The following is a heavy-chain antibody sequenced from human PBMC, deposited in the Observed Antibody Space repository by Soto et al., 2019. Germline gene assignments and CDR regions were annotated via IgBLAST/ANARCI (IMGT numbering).Heavy chain of an antibody. CDR2: LGAADDP. D-gene: IGHD2-15*01. V-gene: IGHV3-13*05. CDR3: ARAYSGRLPRRADYYYALDV. Sequence: VQLVESGGGVVQPGGSLRLSCAASGFTFSAYDMHWVRQVPGKGLEWVSALGAADDPYYLRSVKGRFTISRENAKNSLYLQMNGLRAGDTAVYYCARAYSGRLPRRADYYYALDVWGQGTTVTVSS. J-gene: IGHJ6*02. CDR1: GFTFSAYD.